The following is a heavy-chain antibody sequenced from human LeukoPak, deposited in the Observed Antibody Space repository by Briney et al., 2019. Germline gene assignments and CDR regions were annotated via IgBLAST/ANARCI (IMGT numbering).Heavy chain of an antibody. J-gene: IGHJ4*02. V-gene: IGHV1-2*02. CDR3: ARDQRTGIVVVLRPGY. CDR2: INPNTGGT. CDR1: GYIFSDYY. Sequence: GASVKVSCRSSGYIFSDYYIHWVRQAPGQGFEWMGWINPNTGGTNYAQKFQGRVTMTRDTSISTAYMEVSRLRSDDTAVYYCARDQRTGIVVVLRPGYWGQGTLVTVSS. D-gene: IGHD2-2*01.